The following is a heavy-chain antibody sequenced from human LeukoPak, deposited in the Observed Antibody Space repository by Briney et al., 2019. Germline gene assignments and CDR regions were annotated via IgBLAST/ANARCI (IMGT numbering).Heavy chain of an antibody. CDR1: GYTFTSYD. D-gene: IGHD6-19*01. V-gene: IGHV1-8*03. J-gene: IGHJ4*02. CDR3: ARGVQTGSGWHFDY. CDR2: MNPNSGNT. Sequence: ASVKVSCKASGYTFTSYDINWVRQATGQGLERMGWMNPNSGNTGYAQKFQGRVTITRNTSISTAYMELSSLRSEDTAVYYSARGVQTGSGWHFDYWGQGTLVTVSS.